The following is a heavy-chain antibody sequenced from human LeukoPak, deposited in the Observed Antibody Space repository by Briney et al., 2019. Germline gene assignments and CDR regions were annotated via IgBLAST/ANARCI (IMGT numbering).Heavy chain of an antibody. CDR3: ARVMGSYATDY. Sequence: GESLKISCAASGFTFSDYYMSWIRQAPGKGLEWVSYISSSDNTIYYADSVKGRFTMSRDNAKNLLYLQMNSLRAEDMAMYYCARVMGSYATDYWGQGTLVTVSS. CDR2: ISSSDNTI. V-gene: IGHV3-11*04. D-gene: IGHD1-26*01. CDR1: GFTFSDYY. J-gene: IGHJ4*02.